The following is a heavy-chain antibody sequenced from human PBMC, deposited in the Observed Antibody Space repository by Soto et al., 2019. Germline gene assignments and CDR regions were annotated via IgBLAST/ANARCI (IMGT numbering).Heavy chain of an antibody. Sequence: ASVKVSCKASGYTFTGYYMHWVRQAPGQGLEWMGWINPNSGGTNYAQKFQGRVTMTRGTSISTAYMELSRLRSDDTAVYYCARVEVDCSSTSCSLYGMDVWGQGTTVTVSS. J-gene: IGHJ6*02. CDR3: ARVEVDCSSTSCSLYGMDV. D-gene: IGHD2-2*01. CDR2: INPNSGGT. CDR1: GYTFTGYY. V-gene: IGHV1-2*02.